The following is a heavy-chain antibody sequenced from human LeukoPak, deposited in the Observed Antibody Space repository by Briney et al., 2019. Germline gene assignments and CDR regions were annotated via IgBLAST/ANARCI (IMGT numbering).Heavy chain of an antibody. CDR2: ISWNSGSI. V-gene: IGHV3-9*01. D-gene: IGHD6-13*01. CDR3: AKVLSAGPNDFDY. Sequence: GGSLRLSCAASGFTFDDYAMHWVRQAPGKGLEWVSGISWNSGSIGYADSVKGRFTISRDNSKNTLYLQMNSLRAEDTAVYYCAKVLSAGPNDFDYWGQGTLVTVSS. CDR1: GFTFDDYA. J-gene: IGHJ4*02.